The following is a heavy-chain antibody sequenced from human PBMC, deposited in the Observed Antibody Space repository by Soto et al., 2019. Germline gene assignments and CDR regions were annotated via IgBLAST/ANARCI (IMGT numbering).Heavy chain of an antibody. J-gene: IGHJ4*02. CDR1: GFTFSSYY. CDR3: ARGLYGDSVGYDH. D-gene: IGHD4-17*01. V-gene: IGHV3-74*01. CDR2: VSDDGGTI. Sequence: EVQLVESGGGLVQPGGSLRLSCAASGFTFSSYYMHWVRQAPGKGLVWVSRVSDDGGTIIYAESVRGRFTISRDSAKNTLSLQMNSLSAEDTAVYYCARGLYGDSVGYDHWGQGTLVTVSS.